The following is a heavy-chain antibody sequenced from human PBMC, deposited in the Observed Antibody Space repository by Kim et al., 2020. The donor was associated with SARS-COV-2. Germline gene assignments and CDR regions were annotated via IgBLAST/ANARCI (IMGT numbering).Heavy chain of an antibody. CDR2: ISYDGSNK. D-gene: IGHD6-6*01. J-gene: IGHJ4*02. CDR3: ARSSIAARIAAG. V-gene: IGHV3-30*04. CDR1: GFTFSSNT. Sequence: GGSLRLSCAASGFTFSSNTMHWVRQAPGKGLEWVAVISYDGSNKYYADSVKGRFTISRDNSKNTLYLQMNSLRAEDTAVYYCARSSIAARIAAGWGQGTLVTVSS.